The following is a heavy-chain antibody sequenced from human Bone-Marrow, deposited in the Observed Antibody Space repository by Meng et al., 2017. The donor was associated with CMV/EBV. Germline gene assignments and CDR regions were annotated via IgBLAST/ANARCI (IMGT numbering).Heavy chain of an antibody. CDR3: VRDKGDFRTDY. J-gene: IGHJ4*02. V-gene: IGHV4-39*07. Sequence: QLQLQGSGPRLVKPSATPRHTCTVSRGYISSNGYYWGCVRQPQGKGLEWIGTIYYSGNTYYNPSLKSRVTISVDMSKNQISLRLSSVTAADTALYYCVRDKGDFRTDYWGQGTLVTVSS. CDR1: RGYISSNGYY. CDR2: IYYSGNT. D-gene: IGHD2-21*02.